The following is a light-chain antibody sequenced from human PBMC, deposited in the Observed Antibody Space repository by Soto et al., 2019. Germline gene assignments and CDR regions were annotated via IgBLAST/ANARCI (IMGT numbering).Light chain of an antibody. J-gene: IGLJ1*01. CDR3: SSYTSSSTYA. CDR2: EVN. Sequence: QSVLAQPASVSWSPGQSITISCTVTSSDVGTYNYVSWYQQHPGKAPKLMIYEVNNRPSGVSNRFSGFKSGNTASLTISGLQAEDEADYYCSSYTSSSTYAFGTGTKV. CDR1: SSDVGTYNY. V-gene: IGLV2-14*01.